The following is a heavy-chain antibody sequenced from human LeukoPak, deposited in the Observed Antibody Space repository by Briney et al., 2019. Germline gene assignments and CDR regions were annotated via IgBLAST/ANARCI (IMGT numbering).Heavy chain of an antibody. CDR2: ISRDGTTT. V-gene: IGHV3-74*01. CDR1: GFTFSTYW. Sequence: GGSLRLSCAASGFTFSTYWMHRVRQTPGKGLVWVSRISRDGTTTTYADSVKGRFTISRDNAKNTLYLEMNSLRAEDTAVYFCARDGVGASHDYWGQGTLVTVSS. D-gene: IGHD1-26*01. CDR3: ARDGVGASHDY. J-gene: IGHJ4*02.